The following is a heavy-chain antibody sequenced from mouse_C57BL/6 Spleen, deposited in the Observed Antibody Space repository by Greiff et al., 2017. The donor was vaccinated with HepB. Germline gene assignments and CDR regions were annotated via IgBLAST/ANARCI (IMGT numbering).Heavy chain of an antibody. CDR1: GFTFSDYY. CDR3: AREEYAMDY. Sequence: EVHLVESGGGLVQPGGSLKLSCAASGFTFSDYYMYWVRQTPEKRLEWVAYISNGGGSTYYPDTVKGRFTISRDNAKNTLYLQMSRLKSEDTAMYYCAREEYAMDYWGQGTSVTVSS. CDR2: ISNGGGST. J-gene: IGHJ4*01. V-gene: IGHV5-12*01.